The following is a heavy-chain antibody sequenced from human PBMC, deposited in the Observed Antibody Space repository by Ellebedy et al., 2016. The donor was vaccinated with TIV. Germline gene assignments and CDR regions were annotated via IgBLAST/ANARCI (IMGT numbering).Heavy chain of an antibody. J-gene: IGHJ5*01. CDR3: VRFAFNYAMDS. CDR2: IMENGYER. V-gene: IGHV3-7*01. CDR1: GFTYTGFS. D-gene: IGHD2-2*01. Sequence: GESLKVSCAASGFTYTGFSMSWVRQAPGKGLDWVAHIMENGYERYYVDSVKGRLTISRDNAKNSVYLQMNSLREDNTAVFYCVRFAFNYAMDSWGQGTLVTVSS.